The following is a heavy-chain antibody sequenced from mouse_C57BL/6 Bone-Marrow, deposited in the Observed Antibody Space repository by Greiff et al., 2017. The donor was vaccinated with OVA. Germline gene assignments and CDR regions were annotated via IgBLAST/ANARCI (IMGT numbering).Heavy chain of an antibody. V-gene: IGHV2-2*01. D-gene: IGHD1-1*01. CDR2: IWSGGST. CDR3: ARAPLYYYGSSGYFDV. J-gene: IGHJ1*03. Sequence: QVQLQQSGPGLVQPSQSLSITCTVSGFSLTSYGVHWVRQSPGKGLEWLGVIWSGGSTDYTAAFISRLSISKDNSKSQVVFKMNSLQADDTAIYYCARAPLYYYGSSGYFDVWGTGTTVTVSS. CDR1: GFSLTSYG.